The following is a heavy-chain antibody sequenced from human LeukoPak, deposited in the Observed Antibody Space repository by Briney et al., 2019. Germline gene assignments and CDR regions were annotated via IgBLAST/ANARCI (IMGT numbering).Heavy chain of an antibody. D-gene: IGHD6-13*01. J-gene: IGHJ6*03. Sequence: SETLSLTCTVSGGSISSSSYYWGWIRQPPGKGLEWIGYIYYSGSTIYNPSLKSRVTISVDTSKNQFSLKLSSVTAADTAVYFCARTTEAHSWRTRYYDYYMDVWGKGTTVTVSS. CDR3: ARTTEAHSWRTRYYDYYMDV. CDR2: IYYSGST. V-gene: IGHV4-61*05. CDR1: GGSISSSSYY.